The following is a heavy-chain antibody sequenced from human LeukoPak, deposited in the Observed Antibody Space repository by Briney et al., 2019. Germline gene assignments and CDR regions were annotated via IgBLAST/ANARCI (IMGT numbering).Heavy chain of an antibody. CDR3: ARDLYIVVVVAATISHYYYYYGMDV. D-gene: IGHD2-15*01. V-gene: IGHV1-69*04. CDR1: GGTFSSYA. J-gene: IGHJ6*02. Sequence: SVKVSCKASGGTFSSYAISWVRQAPGQGLEWMGRIIPILGIANYAQKFQGRVTITADKSTSTAYMELSSLRSEDTAVYYCARDLYIVVVVAATISHYYYYYGMDVWGQGTTVTVSS. CDR2: IIPILGIA.